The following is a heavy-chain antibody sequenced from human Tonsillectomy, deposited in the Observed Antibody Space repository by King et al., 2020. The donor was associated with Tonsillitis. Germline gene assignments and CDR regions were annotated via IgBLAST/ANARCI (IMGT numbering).Heavy chain of an antibody. J-gene: IGHJ4*02. CDR1: GGSISSSNW. CDR3: ERSGGDYYGSGSHYNFFDY. CDR2: IHHSGST. D-gene: IGHD3-10*01. V-gene: IGHV4-4*02. Sequence: VQLQESGPGLVKPSGTLSLTCAVSGGSISSSNWWNWVRQPPGKGLEWIGEIHHSGSTNYNPSLKRRVTISVDKSKNQFSLKLSSVTAADTAVYYCERSGGDYYGSGSHYNFFDYWGQGTLVTVSS.